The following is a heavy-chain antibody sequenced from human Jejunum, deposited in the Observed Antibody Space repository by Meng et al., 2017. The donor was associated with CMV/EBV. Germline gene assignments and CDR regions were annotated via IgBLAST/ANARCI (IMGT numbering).Heavy chain of an antibody. CDR2: VYYSGST. Sequence: QRKVEESGPGLVKPSETLSLTCTMSGASISDSSYYWGWIRQPPGKGLEWIGSVYYSGSTYYNPSLESRVTISVDTSKNQFSLKLTSVTAADTATYYCARDPTPDGSDYWGRGTLVTVSS. D-gene: IGHD3-10*01. CDR1: GASISDSSYY. J-gene: IGHJ4*02. CDR3: ARDPTPDGSDY. V-gene: IGHV4-39*07.